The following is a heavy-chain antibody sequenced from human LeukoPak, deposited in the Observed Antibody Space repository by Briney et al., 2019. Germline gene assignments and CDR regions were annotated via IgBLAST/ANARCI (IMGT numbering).Heavy chain of an antibody. V-gene: IGHV4-59*12. CDR3: ASHCSNTRCHNNMDV. J-gene: IGHJ6*02. D-gene: IGHD2-2*02. Sequence: PSETLSLTCTVSGGSISSYYWSWIRQPPGKGLEWIGYIYYSGSTNYNPSLKSRVTISVDTSKKQFSLKVSSVTAADTAVYYCASHCSNTRCHNNMDVWGQGTTVTVSS. CDR1: GGSISSYY. CDR2: IYYSGST.